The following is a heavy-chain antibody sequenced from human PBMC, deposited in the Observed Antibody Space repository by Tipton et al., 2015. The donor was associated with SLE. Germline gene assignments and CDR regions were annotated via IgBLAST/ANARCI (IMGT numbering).Heavy chain of an antibody. V-gene: IGHV3-21*01. CDR1: GFTFSSYA. CDR3: AGGGPDAFDI. J-gene: IGHJ3*02. D-gene: IGHD1-26*01. CDR2: ISSSSSYI. Sequence: GSLRLSCAASGFTFSSYAMSWVRQAPGKGLEWVSSISSSSSYIYYADSVKGRFTISRDNAKNSLYLQMNSLRAEDTAVYYCAGGGPDAFDIWGQGTMVTVSS.